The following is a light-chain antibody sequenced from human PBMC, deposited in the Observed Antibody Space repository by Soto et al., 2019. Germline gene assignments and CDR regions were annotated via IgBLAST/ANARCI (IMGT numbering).Light chain of an antibody. Sequence: DIVLTQTPLSSLVTLGQPASISCRSNQSLVHSDGNTYLSWLHQRPGQPPRLLIYKISNRLSGVPGRFGGSGAGTVFTLKISGVEAEDVGVYYCMQATYFRPYTFGQGTKLEIK. CDR2: KIS. V-gene: IGKV2-24*01. CDR3: MQATYFRPYT. J-gene: IGKJ2*01. CDR1: QSLVHSDGNTY.